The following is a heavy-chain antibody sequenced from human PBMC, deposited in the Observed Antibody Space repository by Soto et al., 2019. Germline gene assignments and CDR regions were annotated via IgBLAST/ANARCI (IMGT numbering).Heavy chain of an antibody. Sequence: QVQLVQSGAEVRQPASSVKVSCKTSGATFSSYAITWVRQAPGQGLEWMGGIVPTVDTSTYAQKFQVRVTITADKFTNTVYMELSILRSDDTAVYYCVRVVAIPGYPDNWGQGTLVTVSS. CDR1: GATFSSYA. D-gene: IGHD5-12*01. V-gene: IGHV1-69*14. J-gene: IGHJ4*02. CDR2: IVPTVDTS. CDR3: VRVVAIPGYPDN.